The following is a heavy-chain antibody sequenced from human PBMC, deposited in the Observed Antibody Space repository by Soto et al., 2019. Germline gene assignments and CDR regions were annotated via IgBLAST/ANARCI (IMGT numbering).Heavy chain of an antibody. J-gene: IGHJ4*02. D-gene: IGHD1-7*01. V-gene: IGHV3-49*03. Sequence: GGSLRLSCTASGFTFGDYAMSWFRQAPGKGLEWVGFIRSKAYGGTTEYAASVKGRFTISRDDSKSIAYLQMNSLKTEDTAVYYCTRDPAGTTENYFDYWGKGTLVTVSS. CDR2: IRSKAYGGTT. CDR1: GFTFGDYA. CDR3: TRDPAGTTENYFDY.